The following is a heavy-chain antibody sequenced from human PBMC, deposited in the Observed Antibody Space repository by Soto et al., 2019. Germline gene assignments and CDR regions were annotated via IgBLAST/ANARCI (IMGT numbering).Heavy chain of an antibody. V-gene: IGHV4-34*01. CDR3: ASSMYSSSPSDFDY. Sequence: SETLSLTCAVYGGSFSGYYWSWIRQHPGKGLEWIGEINHSGSTNYNPSLKRRVTISVDTSKNQFSLKLSSVTAADTAVYYCASSMYSSSPSDFDYWGQGTLVTVSS. CDR1: GGSFSGYY. J-gene: IGHJ4*02. CDR2: INHSGST. D-gene: IGHD6-6*01.